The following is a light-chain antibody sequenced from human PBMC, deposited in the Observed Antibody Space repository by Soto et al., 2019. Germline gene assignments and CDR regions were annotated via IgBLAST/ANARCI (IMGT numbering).Light chain of an antibody. CDR1: QRIASN. CDR2: GAS. V-gene: IGKV3-15*01. CDR3: QQFDAWPRT. J-gene: IGKJ1*01. Sequence: EIVMTQSPATLSVSPGERAILSCRASQRIASNLVWYQQKPAQAPRLLIYGASTRATGIPARFSGSGSGTEFPLTISNLQSEDCAVYYCQQFDAWPRTFGQGPRVEVK.